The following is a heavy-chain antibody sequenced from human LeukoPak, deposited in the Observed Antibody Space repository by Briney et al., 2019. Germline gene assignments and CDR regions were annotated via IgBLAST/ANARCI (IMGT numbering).Heavy chain of an antibody. V-gene: IGHV4-59*08. D-gene: IGHD6-13*01. CDR1: GGSISSYY. CDR3: ARYSSSWHYFDY. CDR2: IYYSGST. Sequence: SEALSLTCTVSGGSISSYYWSWIRQPPGKGLEWIGYIYYSGSTNYNPSLKSRVTISVDTSKNQFSLKLSSVTAADTAVYYCARYSSSWHYFDYWGQGTLVTVSS. J-gene: IGHJ4*02.